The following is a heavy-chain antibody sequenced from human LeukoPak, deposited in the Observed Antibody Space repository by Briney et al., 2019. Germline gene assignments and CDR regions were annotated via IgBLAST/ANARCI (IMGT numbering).Heavy chain of an antibody. CDR2: ISPSGGST. Sequence: ASVKVSCKAFGYAFTSNYMHWVRQAPGQGPKWMGVISPSGGSTTYAQKFQGRVTLTRDMSTSTDYLELSSLRSEDTAVYYCARDNSVRDEAWWFNPWGQGTLVTVSS. V-gene: IGHV1-46*01. CDR3: ARDNSVRDEAWWFNP. J-gene: IGHJ5*02. CDR1: GYAFTSNY. D-gene: IGHD5-24*01.